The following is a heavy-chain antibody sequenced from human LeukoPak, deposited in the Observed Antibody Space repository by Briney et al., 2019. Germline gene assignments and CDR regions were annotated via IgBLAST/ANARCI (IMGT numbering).Heavy chain of an antibody. CDR2: IYYTGST. V-gene: IGHV4-59*02. J-gene: IGHJ4*02. Sequence: SETLSLTCTISGGSVSDYYWSWIWQSPGKGLEWIGYIYYTGSTTYNPSLKSRVTMSADTSKNQFSLKLSSVTAADTAVYCCATPDSSGYYYLYWGQGTLVTVSS. CDR3: ATPDSSGYYYLY. D-gene: IGHD3-22*01. CDR1: GGSVSDYY.